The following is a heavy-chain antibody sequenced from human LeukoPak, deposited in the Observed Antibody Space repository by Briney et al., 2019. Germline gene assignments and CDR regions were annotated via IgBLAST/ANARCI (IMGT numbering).Heavy chain of an antibody. CDR3: ARSPNSGSYHAEYYFDY. CDR1: GGSISSYY. V-gene: IGHV4-59*01. Sequence: SETLSLTCTVSGGSISSYYWSWIRQPPGKGLEWIGYIYYSGSTNYNHSLKSRVTISVDTSKNQFSLKLSSVTAADTAVYYCARSPNSGSYHAEYYFDYWGQGTLVTVSS. CDR2: IYYSGST. D-gene: IGHD1-26*01. J-gene: IGHJ4*02.